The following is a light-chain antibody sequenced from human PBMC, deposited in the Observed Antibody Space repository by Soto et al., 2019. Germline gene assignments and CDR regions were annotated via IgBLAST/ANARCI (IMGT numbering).Light chain of an antibody. CDR2: GAS. CDR3: QNYGNSQWK. V-gene: IGKV3-20*01. J-gene: IGKJ1*01. Sequence: ILLPPSHGTLSLSPVSISPLYCVSSQSISSSSLAWYQQKFGQAHRLLIYGASSGATGIQDRFSGSGSGTDFTLTISRLEPEDFAVYYCQNYGNSQWKCGKGTTVDIK. CDR1: QSISSSS.